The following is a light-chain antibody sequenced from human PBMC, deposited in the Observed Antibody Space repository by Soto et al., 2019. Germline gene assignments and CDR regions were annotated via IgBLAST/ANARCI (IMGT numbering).Light chain of an antibody. V-gene: IGLV1-40*01. Sequence: QSVLTQPPSVSGAPGQRVTISCTGSSSNIGAGYDVHWYQRLPGTAPKLLIFGNGNRPSGVPDRFSGSKSDTSASLAITGLQAEDEADYYCQTYDSSLSGLFVFGTGTKVTVL. CDR2: GNG. CDR3: QTYDSSLSGLFV. J-gene: IGLJ1*01. CDR1: SSNIGAGYD.